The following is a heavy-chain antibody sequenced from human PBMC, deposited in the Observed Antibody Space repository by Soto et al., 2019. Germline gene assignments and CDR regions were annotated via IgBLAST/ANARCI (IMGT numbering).Heavy chain of an antibody. CDR1: GFIFIDHC. D-gene: IGHD4-4*01. J-gene: IGHJ4*01. CDR3: SRAGILTTPYYFDY. V-gene: IGHV3-72*01. Sequence: GGSLRLSCAAFGFIFIDHCSDWVRQAPGKGLEWVGRIRNKANSYTTEYAASVKGRFTISRDDSKNSLFLQMNSLKTEDTAVYYCSRAGILTTPYYFDYWGQGTLVTVSS. CDR2: IRNKANSYTT.